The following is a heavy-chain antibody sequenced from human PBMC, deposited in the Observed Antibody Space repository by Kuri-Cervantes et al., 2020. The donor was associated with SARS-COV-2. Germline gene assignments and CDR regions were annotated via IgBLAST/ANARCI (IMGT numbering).Heavy chain of an antibody. D-gene: IGHD5-18*01. CDR2: INHSGST. J-gene: IGHJ4*02. Sequence: GSLRLSCAVYGGSFSGYYWSWIRQPPGKGLEWIGEINHSGSTNYNPSLKSRVTISVDTSKNQFSLKLSSVTAADTAVYYCAKTPGYSYGALYFDYWGQGTLVTVSS. CDR3: AKTPGYSYGALYFDY. V-gene: IGHV4-34*01. CDR1: GGSFSGYY.